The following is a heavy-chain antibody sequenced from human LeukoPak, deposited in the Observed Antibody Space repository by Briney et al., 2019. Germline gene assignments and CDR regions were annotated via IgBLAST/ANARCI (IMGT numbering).Heavy chain of an antibody. D-gene: IGHD5-12*01. CDR1: GYTFTSYG. J-gene: IGHJ4*02. CDR3: ASPLGAAGYSY. V-gene: IGHV1-18*01. Sequence: GASVKVSCKASGYTFTSYGISWVRQAPGQGLEWMGWISAYNGNTNYVQKLQGRVTMTTDTSTSTAYMELRSLRSDNTAVYYCASPLGAAGYSYWGQGTLVTVSS. CDR2: ISAYNGNT.